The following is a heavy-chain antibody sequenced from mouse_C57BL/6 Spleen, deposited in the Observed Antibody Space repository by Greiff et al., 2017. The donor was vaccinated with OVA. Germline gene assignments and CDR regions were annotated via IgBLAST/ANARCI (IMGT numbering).Heavy chain of an antibody. CDR1: GYTFTDYN. D-gene: IGHD1-1*01. V-gene: IGHV1-22*01. CDR3: ARGGRYQTWFAY. CDR2: INPNNGGT. J-gene: IGHJ3*01. Sequence: VQLQQSGPELVKPGASVKMSCKASGYTFTDYNMHWVKQSHGKSLEWIGYINPNNGGTSYNQKVKGKATLTVNKSSSTAYMELRSLTSEDSAVYYCARGGRYQTWFAYWGQGTLVTVSA.